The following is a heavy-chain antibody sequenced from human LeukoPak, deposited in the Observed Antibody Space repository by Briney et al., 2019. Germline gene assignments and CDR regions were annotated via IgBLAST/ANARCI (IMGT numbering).Heavy chain of an antibody. V-gene: IGHV1-24*01. CDR2: FDPEDGET. J-gene: IGHJ6*04. Sequence: ASVKVSCKVSGYTLTELSMHWVRQAPGKGLEWMGGFDPEDGETIYAQKFQGRVTMTEDTSTDTAYMELSSLRSEDTAVYYCATRRIAAAGTSIRGYYYYYGMDVWGKGTTVTVSS. D-gene: IGHD6-13*01. CDR3: ATRRIAAAGTSIRGYYYYYGMDV. CDR1: GYTLTELS.